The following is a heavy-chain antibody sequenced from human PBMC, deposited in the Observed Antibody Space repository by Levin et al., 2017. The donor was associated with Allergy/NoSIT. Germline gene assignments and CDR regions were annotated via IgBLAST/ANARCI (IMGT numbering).Heavy chain of an antibody. CDR3: ARLGPPPRSSMVRGVIVRGAFDI. D-gene: IGHD3-10*01. J-gene: IGHJ3*02. Sequence: SETLSLSCTVSGGSINNSSYYWGWIRQPPGKGLEWIANIYYSGSTYYNPSLKSRVTIFVDTSKNQFSLKLTSVTATDTAVYYCARLGPPPRSSMVRGVIVRGAFDIWGQGTMVTVSP. CDR2: IYYSGST. CDR1: GGSINNSSYY. V-gene: IGHV4-39*01.